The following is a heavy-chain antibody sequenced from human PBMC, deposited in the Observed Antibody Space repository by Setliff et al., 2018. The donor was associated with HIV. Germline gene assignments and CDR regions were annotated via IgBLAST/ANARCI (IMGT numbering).Heavy chain of an antibody. CDR2: LHSLGSSRVSDTP. V-gene: IGHV4-4*08. D-gene: IGHD2-2*01. CDR1: SGSMTGHY. Sequence: SETLSLTCSVSSGSMTGHYWTWVRQPPGKGLEWIGYLHSLGSSRVSDTPNYSPSLKSRITISLDTSKRQFALTMTSVTAADTAVYYCARGLSSQTYWGTRPLGLDYWGKGSRVTVSS. J-gene: IGHJ4*01. CDR3: ARGLSSQTYWGTRPLGLDY.